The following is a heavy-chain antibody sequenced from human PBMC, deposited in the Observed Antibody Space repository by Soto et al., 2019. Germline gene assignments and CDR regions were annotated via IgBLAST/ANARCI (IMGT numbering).Heavy chain of an antibody. CDR3: AKGSEDIVLMVYARVPDYYMDV. CDR1: GFTFSSYA. J-gene: IGHJ6*03. CDR2: ISGSGGST. Sequence: EVQLLESGGGLVQPGGSLRLSCAASGFTFSSYAMSWVRQAPGKGLEWVSAISGSGGSTYYADSVKGRFTISRDNSKNTLYLQMNRLRAEDTAVYYCAKGSEDIVLMVYARVPDYYMDVWGKGTTVTVSS. D-gene: IGHD2-8*01. V-gene: IGHV3-23*01.